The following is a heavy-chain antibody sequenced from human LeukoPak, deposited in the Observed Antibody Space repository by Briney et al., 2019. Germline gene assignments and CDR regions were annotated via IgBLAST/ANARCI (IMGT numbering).Heavy chain of an antibody. V-gene: IGHV1-18*01. CDR3: ARWRSYYYGSGSYSSYYYYMDV. D-gene: IGHD3-10*01. J-gene: IGHJ6*03. Sequence: GASVTVSCKASGYTFTSYGISWVRQAPGQGLEWMGWISAYNGNTNYAQKLQGRVTMTTDTSTSTAYMELSSLRSEDTAVYYCARWRSYYYGSGSYSSYYYYMDVWGKGTTVTVSS. CDR2: ISAYNGNT. CDR1: GYTFTSYG.